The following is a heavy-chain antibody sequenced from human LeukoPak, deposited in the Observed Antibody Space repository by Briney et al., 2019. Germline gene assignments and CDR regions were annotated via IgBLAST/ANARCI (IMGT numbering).Heavy chain of an antibody. CDR1: GFTFSSYW. CDR3: ARGERYSYGLDAFDI. J-gene: IGHJ3*02. D-gene: IGHD5-18*01. Sequence: GGSLRLSCAASGFTFSSYWMHWVRQAPGKGLVWVSRINSDGSSTSYADSVKGRFTISRDNAKNTLYLQMSSLRAEDTAVYYCARGERYSYGLDAFDIWGQGTMVTVSS. CDR2: INSDGSST. V-gene: IGHV3-74*01.